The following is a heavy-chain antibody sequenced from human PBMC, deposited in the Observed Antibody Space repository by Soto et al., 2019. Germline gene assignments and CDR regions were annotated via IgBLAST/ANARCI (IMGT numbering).Heavy chain of an antibody. J-gene: IGHJ6*02. Sequence: PGGSLRLSCAASGFTFSSYAMSWVRQAPGKGLEWVSAISGSGGSTYYADSVKGRFTISRDNSKNTLYLQMNSLRAEDTAVYYCAKDQGRRPLYGSGSYPPIDGMDVWGQGTTVTVPS. D-gene: IGHD3-10*01. CDR3: AKDQGRRPLYGSGSYPPIDGMDV. CDR1: GFTFSSYA. V-gene: IGHV3-23*01. CDR2: ISGSGGST.